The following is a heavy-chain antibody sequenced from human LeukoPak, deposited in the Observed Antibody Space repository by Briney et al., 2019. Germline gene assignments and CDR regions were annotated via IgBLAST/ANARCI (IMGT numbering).Heavy chain of an antibody. CDR2: ISSSSSYI. CDR1: GFTFSSYS. V-gene: IGHV3-21*01. D-gene: IGHD2-2*01. CDR3: ASLTLGYCSSTSCYGS. J-gene: IGHJ4*02. Sequence: GGSLRLSCAASGFTFSSYSMNWVRQAPGKGLEWVSSISSSSSYIYYADSVKGRFTISRDNAKNSLYLQMNSLRAEDTAVYYCASLTLGYCSSTSCYGSWGQGTLVTVSS.